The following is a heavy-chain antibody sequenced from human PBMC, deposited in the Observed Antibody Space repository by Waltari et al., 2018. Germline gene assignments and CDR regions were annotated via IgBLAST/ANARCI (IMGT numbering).Heavy chain of an antibody. CDR3: ARDRSGYYYDSVDI. V-gene: IGHV4-61*02. CDR2: IYTSGYT. Sequence: QVQLQESGPGLVKPSQTLLLTCTVSGGSISSGSYYRSWIRQPSVKVLEWIRRIYTSGYTNYNPSLNIRLTISVDTSKNQFSLKLSSVTAADTAVYYCARDRSGYYYDSVDIWGQGTMVTVSS. J-gene: IGHJ3*02. CDR1: GGSISSGSYY. D-gene: IGHD3-22*01.